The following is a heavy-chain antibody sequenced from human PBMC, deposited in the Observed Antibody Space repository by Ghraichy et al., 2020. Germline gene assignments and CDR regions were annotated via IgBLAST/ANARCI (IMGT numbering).Heavy chain of an antibody. CDR1: GFTFSSSV. CDR3: AKDPRDSSGQGERYFDL. J-gene: IGHJ2*01. CDR2: VTGSSGST. D-gene: IGHD3-22*01. V-gene: IGHV3-23*01. Sequence: GGSLRLSCAASGFTFSSSVMSWVRQAPGKGLEWVSSVTGSSGSTYYADSVKGRFTISRDNSKNTLYLQMNSLRAEDMAVYYCAKDPRDSSGQGERYFDLWGRGTLVTVSS.